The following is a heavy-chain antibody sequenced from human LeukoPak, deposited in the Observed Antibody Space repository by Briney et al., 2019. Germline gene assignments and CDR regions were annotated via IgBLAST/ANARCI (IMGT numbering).Heavy chain of an antibody. CDR2: INHSGST. CDR1: GGSFSGYY. J-gene: IGHJ6*04. D-gene: IGHD3-3*01. CDR3: ARRLRFLEWLLSDV. V-gene: IGHV4-34*01. Sequence: KPSETLSLTCAVYGGSFSGYYWSWIRQPPGKGLEWIGEINHSGSTNYNPSLKSRVTISVDTSKNQFSLKLSSVTAADTAVYYCARRLRFLEWLLSDVWGKGTTVTVSS.